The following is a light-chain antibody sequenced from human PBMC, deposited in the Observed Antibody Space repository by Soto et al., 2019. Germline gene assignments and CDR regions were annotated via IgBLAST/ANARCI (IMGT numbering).Light chain of an antibody. Sequence: QSALTQPPSASGSPGQSVTISCTGTSSDVGGYNYVSWYQQHPGKAPKLMIYEVSTRPSGVPDRFSGSKSGNTASLTVSGLQAEDEADYYCSSYAGSNNFGVVFGGGTQLTVL. V-gene: IGLV2-8*01. CDR3: SSYAGSNNFGVV. CDR1: SSDVGGYNY. CDR2: EVS. J-gene: IGLJ2*01.